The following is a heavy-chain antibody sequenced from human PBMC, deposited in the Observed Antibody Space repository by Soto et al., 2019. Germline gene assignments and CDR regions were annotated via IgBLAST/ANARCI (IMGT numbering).Heavy chain of an antibody. Sequence: GGSLRLSCAASGFSFSTYAMSWVRQAPGKGLGWVSTINTSSGSTIYYAASVKGQFTISRDNAKNSLDLQMNSLTAADTAVYYCARGGGGYFDWVNAFDIWGQGTMVTVSS. CDR2: INTSSGSTI. V-gene: IGHV3-11*01. CDR3: ARGGGGYFDWVNAFDI. D-gene: IGHD3-9*01. CDR1: GFSFSTYA. J-gene: IGHJ3*02.